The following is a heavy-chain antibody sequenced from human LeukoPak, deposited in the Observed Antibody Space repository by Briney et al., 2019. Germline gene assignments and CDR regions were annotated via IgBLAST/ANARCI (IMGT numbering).Heavy chain of an antibody. CDR2: INPSGGST. CDR3: ARVANSYGLDY. Sequence: HEASVTVSCKASGYTFTSYYMHWVRQAPGQGLEWMGIINPSGGSTSYAQKFQGRVTMTRDTSTSTVYMELSSLRSEDTAVYYCARVANSYGLDYWGQGTLVTVSS. J-gene: IGHJ4*02. D-gene: IGHD5-18*01. V-gene: IGHV1-46*01. CDR1: GYTFTSYY.